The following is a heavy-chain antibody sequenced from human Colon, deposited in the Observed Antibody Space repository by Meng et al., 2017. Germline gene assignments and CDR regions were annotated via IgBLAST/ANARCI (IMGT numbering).Heavy chain of an antibody. J-gene: IGHJ2*01. V-gene: IGHV4-30-4*01. CDR1: GGSISSGDYY. D-gene: IGHD3-22*01. Sequence: HVPVQGAGPGLVKPSQTLSLTCTVSGGSISSGDYYWSWIRQPPGKGLEWIGYIYYSGSTYYNPSLKSRVTISVDTSKNQFSLKLSSVTAADTAVYYCARGYYDSSGYGYWYFDLWGRGTLVTVSS. CDR2: IYYSGST. CDR3: ARGYYDSSGYGYWYFDL.